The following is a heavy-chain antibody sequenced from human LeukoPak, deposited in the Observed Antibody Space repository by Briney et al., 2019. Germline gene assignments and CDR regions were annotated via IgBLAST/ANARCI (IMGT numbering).Heavy chain of an antibody. CDR2: IYWNDEK. CDR3: AHRFNSGGDAFDI. D-gene: IGHD3-10*01. V-gene: IGHV2-5*01. Sequence: ESGPTLVKPTQTLTLTCTFSGFSLTTFGAGVGWIRQTRGKALEWIALIYWNDEKRYRPSLKSRLSITEDTSKNQVVLTMTNVDPVDTATYYCAHRFNSGGDAFDIWGRGTVVTVSS. J-gene: IGHJ3*02. CDR1: GFSLTTFGAG.